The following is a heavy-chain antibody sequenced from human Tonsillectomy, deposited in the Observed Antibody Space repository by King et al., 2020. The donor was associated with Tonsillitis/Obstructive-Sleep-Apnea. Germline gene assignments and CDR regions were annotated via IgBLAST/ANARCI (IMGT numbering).Heavy chain of an antibody. CDR2: INPNSGGT. CDR3: ARGFHTTVTTLLDAFDL. CDR1: GYTFTDYY. V-gene: IGHV1-2*06. Sequence: VQLVESGAEVKKPGASVKVSCKASGYTFTDYYLHWVRQAPGQGLEWMGRINPNSGGTNYAQKFQGRGTMTRDTSITAAYMDLPRLRADDTAVYYCARGFHTTVTTLLDAFDLWGQGTMVTVSS. J-gene: IGHJ3*01. D-gene: IGHD4-17*01.